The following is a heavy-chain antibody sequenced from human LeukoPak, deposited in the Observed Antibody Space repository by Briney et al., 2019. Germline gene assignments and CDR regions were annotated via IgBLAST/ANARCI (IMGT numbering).Heavy chain of an antibody. V-gene: IGHV3-74*01. CDR1: GFSFSGHW. D-gene: IGHD4-17*01. J-gene: IGHJ4*02. CDR2: ISPTGSTT. CDR3: ARERTYGDPPLGLFGY. Sequence: PGGSLGLSCTASGFSFSGHWMHWARQLPGKGLVWVSRISPTGSTTSYADSVKGRFTISRDNSKNTLYLQMNSLRAEDTAVYYCARERTYGDPPLGLFGYWGQGTLVTVSS.